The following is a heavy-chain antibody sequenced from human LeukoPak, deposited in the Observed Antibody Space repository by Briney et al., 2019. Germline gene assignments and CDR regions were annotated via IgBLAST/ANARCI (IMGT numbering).Heavy chain of an antibody. D-gene: IGHD2-15*01. CDR2: INHSGST. V-gene: IGHV4-34*01. CDR1: GGSFSAYY. Sequence: PSETLSLTCAVYGGSFSAYYWSWIRQPPGKGLEWIGEINHSGSTNYNPSLKSRVTISVDTSKNQFSLKLSSVTAADTAVYYCARGPRRYCSGGSCYSYGYWGQGTLVTVSS. J-gene: IGHJ4*02. CDR3: ARGPRRYCSGGSCYSYGY.